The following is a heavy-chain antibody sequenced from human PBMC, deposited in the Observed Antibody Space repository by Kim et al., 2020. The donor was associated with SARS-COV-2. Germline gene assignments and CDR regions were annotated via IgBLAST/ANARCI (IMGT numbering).Heavy chain of an antibody. CDR2: IYYSGST. J-gene: IGHJ4*02. CDR3: ARKQLWPETSIDY. V-gene: IGHV4-31*03. CDR1: GGSISSGGYY. D-gene: IGHD5-18*01. Sequence: SETLSLTCTVSGGSISSGGYYWSWIRQHPGKGLEWIGYIYYSGSTYYNPSLKSRVTISVDTSKNQFSLKLSSVTAADTAVYYCARKQLWPETSIDYWGQGTLVTVSS.